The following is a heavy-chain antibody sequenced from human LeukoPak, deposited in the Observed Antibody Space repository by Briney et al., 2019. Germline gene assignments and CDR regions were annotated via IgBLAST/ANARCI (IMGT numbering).Heavy chain of an antibody. Sequence: GASVKVSCKASGGTFSSYAISWVRQAPGQGLEWMGRIIPILGIANYAQKFQGRVTITADKSTSTAYMELSSLRSEDTAVYYCARGSYGDFKRMDDQGYWGQGTLVTVSS. J-gene: IGHJ4*02. V-gene: IGHV1-69*04. CDR2: IIPILGIA. CDR3: ARGSYGDFKRMDDQGY. D-gene: IGHD4-17*01. CDR1: GGTFSSYA.